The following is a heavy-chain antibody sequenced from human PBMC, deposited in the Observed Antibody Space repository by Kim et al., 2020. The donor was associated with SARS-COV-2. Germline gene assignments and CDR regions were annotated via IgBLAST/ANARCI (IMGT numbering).Heavy chain of an antibody. D-gene: IGHD2-15*01. CDR3: AKDGSVGVADASDY. V-gene: IGHV3-23*01. J-gene: IGHJ4*02. Sequence: AESVKGRFTISRDNSKNTLYLQMNSLRAEDTAVYYCAKDGSVGVADASDYWGQGTLVTVSS.